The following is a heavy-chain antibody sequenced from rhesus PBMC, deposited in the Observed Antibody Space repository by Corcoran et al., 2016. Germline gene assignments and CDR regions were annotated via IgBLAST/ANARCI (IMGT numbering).Heavy chain of an antibody. CDR3: AKDRGIQWVEDFDY. Sequence: EVQLVESGGGLVQPGGSLRLSCAASGFTFSSYAMTWVRQAPGKGLEWVAYITNEGGSTYYADSVKGRFTISRDNSKNTLSLQMNSLSAEDTAVYYCAKDRGIQWVEDFDYWGQGVLVTVSS. CDR2: ITNEGGST. V-gene: IGHV3S5*01. CDR1: GFTFSSYA. D-gene: IGHD5-42*01. J-gene: IGHJ4*01.